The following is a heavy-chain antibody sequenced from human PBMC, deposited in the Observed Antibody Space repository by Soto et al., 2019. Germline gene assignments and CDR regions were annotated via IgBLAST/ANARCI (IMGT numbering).Heavy chain of an antibody. CDR1: GGSISSGGYY. D-gene: IGHD3-16*02. J-gene: IGHJ5*02. Sequence: QVQLQESGPGLVKPSQTLSLTCPVSGGSISSGGYYWSWIRQHPGKGLEWIGYIYYSGSTYYNPSLKSRVTISVDTSKNHFSLKLSSVTAADTAVYYCARVSSSLRKGWFDPWGQGTLVTVSS. CDR2: IYYSGST. V-gene: IGHV4-31*03. CDR3: ARVSSSLRKGWFDP.